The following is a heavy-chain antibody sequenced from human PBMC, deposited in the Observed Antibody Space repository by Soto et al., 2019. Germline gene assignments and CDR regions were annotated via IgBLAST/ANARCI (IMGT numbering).Heavy chain of an antibody. D-gene: IGHD3-3*01. V-gene: IGHV3-30*18. J-gene: IGHJ6*02. Sequence: QVQLVESGGGVVQPGRSLRLSCAASGFTFSSYGMHWVRQAPGKGLEWVAAISYDGSNKYYADSVKGRFTISRDNSKNTLYVQMYSLRGEDTAVYYCAKEVWSGPMDVWGQGTTVTVSS. CDR3: AKEVWSGPMDV. CDR2: ISYDGSNK. CDR1: GFTFSSYG.